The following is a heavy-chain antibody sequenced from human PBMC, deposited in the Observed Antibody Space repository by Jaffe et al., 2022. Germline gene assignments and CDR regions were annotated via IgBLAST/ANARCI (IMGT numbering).Heavy chain of an antibody. V-gene: IGHV4-39*01. CDR2: IHYLGTT. CDR1: GASITSPTYY. Sequence: QLQLQESGPGLVKPSATLSLTCTVSGASITSPTYYWGWIRQPPGKGLEWIATIHYLGTTYHNPSLQSRVTMSVDTSKNHFSLNLTYVTAADTAVYYCARQRNIVLNWFDPWGQGTLVTVSS. J-gene: IGHJ5*02. D-gene: IGHD2-21*01. CDR3: ARQRNIVLNWFDP.